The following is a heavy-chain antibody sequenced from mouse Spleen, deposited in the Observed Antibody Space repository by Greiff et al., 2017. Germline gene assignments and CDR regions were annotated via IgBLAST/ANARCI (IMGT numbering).Heavy chain of an antibody. Sequence: EVKLVESGGGLVQPGGSLKLSCATSGFTFSDYYMYWVRQTPEKRLEWVAYISNGGGSTYYPDTVKGRFTISRDNAKNTLYLQMSRLKSEDTAMYYCARGWGEAWFAYWGQGTLVTVSA. CDR1: GFTFSDYY. D-gene: IGHD3-3*01. V-gene: IGHV5-12*02. CDR3: ARGWGEAWFAY. J-gene: IGHJ3*01. CDR2: ISNGGGST.